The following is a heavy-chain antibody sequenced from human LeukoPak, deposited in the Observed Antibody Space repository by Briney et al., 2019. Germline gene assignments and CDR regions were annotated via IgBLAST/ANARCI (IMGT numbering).Heavy chain of an antibody. CDR1: GLTLSRNA. V-gene: IGHV3-30*02. D-gene: IGHD2-8*02. Sequence: PGGSLRLSCAASGLTLSRNAIHWVRQGPGKGLEWVSYIAHHGSNKYYADSVKGRFTISRDNSKRTLYLQMNSLRADDTAVYYCAKDGSWSCTDWGQGPRVTVSS. J-gene: IGHJ4*02. CDR2: IAHHGSNK. CDR3: AKDGSWSCTD.